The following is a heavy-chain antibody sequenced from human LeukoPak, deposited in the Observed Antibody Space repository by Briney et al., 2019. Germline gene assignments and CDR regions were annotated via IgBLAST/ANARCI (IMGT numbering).Heavy chain of an antibody. CDR2: ISSRGSTI. J-gene: IGHJ4*02. V-gene: IGHV3-11*01. CDR1: GFSFSDFY. CDR3: ARTYSSSWRDFDY. D-gene: IGHD6-13*01. Sequence: GGSLRLTCAASGFSFSDFYMSWIRRAPGKGLEWVSYISSRGSTIDYADSVKGRFTISRDNAKNSVYLHKNSVRAEDTAVYYCARTYSSSWRDFDYWGQGALVTVSS.